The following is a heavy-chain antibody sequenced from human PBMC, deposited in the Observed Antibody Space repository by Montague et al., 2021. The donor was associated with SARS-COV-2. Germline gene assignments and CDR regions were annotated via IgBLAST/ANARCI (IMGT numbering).Heavy chain of an antibody. CDR3: ARGPKMGGSGYYYN. CDR1: GDSIGSSSYY. D-gene: IGHD3-22*01. Sequence: SETLSLTCTVSGDSIGSSSYYCGWIRQPPGKVLELIGSFYHDGNTYYNPSLKTLVSLSIDARKHQSSLKFYSVTVADTAVYSCARGPKMGGSGYYYNWGQGILVTVSS. J-gene: IGHJ1*01. CDR2: FYHDGNT. V-gene: IGHV4-39*07.